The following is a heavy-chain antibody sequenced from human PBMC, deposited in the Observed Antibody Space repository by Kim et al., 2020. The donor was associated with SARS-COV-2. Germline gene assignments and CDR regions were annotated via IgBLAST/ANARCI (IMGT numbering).Heavy chain of an antibody. D-gene: IGHD6-19*01. CDR2: T. J-gene: IGHJ3*02. CDR3: ARADQWRAFDI. V-gene: IGHV4-59*01. Sequence: TNYNPSLNGRVPISVDPAKNQFSRKLTAVTAADTAVYYCARADQWRAFDIWGQGTLVTVSS.